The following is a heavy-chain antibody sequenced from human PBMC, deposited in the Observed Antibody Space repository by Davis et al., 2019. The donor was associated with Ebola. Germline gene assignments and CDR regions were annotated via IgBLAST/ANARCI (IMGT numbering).Heavy chain of an antibody. Sequence: GESLKISCQGSGYSFTTYWIAWVRQTPGKGLEWMGVIFSGDSDTRYRPPFEGQVTISVDRSITTAYLQWSSLKASDTAMYYCARGPRSYFRAGGDDYWGQGTLVSVSS. D-gene: IGHD3-10*01. CDR2: IFSGDSDT. CDR3: ARGPRSYFRAGGDDY. J-gene: IGHJ4*02. CDR1: GYSFTTYW. V-gene: IGHV5-51*01.